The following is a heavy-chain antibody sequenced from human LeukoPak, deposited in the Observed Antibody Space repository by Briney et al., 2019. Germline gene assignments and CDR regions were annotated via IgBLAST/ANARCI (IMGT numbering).Heavy chain of an antibody. CDR1: GFTFSSYG. Sequence: PGRSLRLSCAASGFTFSSYGMHWVRQAPGKGLEWVAVISYDGSNKYYADSVKGRFTISRDNSKNTLYLQMNSLRAEDTAVYYCATPNDFWSGYSDYWGQGTLVTVSS. D-gene: IGHD3-3*01. V-gene: IGHV3-30*03. CDR2: ISYDGSNK. J-gene: IGHJ4*02. CDR3: ATPNDFWSGYSDY.